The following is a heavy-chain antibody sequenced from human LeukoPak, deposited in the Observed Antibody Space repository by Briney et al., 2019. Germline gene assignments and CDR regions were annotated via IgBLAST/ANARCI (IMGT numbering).Heavy chain of an antibody. D-gene: IGHD2-2*01. CDR1: LGSVSSGSYY. CDR3: ARDGLPQVVPAAMTGYYGMDV. J-gene: IGHJ6*04. V-gene: IGHV4-61*01. CDR2: IFYSGST. Sequence: PSETLSLTSAVSLGSVSSGSYYWGWTRHPPGKGLGWMGYIFYSGSTNYNPSLKSRVTISVHTSKNQFSLKLSSVTAADTAVYYCARDGLPQVVPAAMTGYYGMDVWGKGTTVTVSS.